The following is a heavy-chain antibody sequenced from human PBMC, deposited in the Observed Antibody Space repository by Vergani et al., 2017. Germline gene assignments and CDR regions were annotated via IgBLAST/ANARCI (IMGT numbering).Heavy chain of an antibody. D-gene: IGHD6-13*01. CDR3: ARQPVAAAGIPHWYFDL. CDR2: IYHSGRT. CDR1: GYSLSSGYY. Sequence: QVQLQESGPGLVKPSETLSLTCAVSGYSLSSGYYWGWIRQPPGKGLEWIGSIYHSGRTYYNPSLKSRVTISVDTSKNQFSLKLSSVTAADTAVYYCARQPVAAAGIPHWYFDLWGHGTLVTVSS. J-gene: IGHJ2*01. V-gene: IGHV4-38-2*01.